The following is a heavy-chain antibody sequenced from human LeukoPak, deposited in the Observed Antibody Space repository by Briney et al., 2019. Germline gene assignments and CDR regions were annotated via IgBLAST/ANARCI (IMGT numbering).Heavy chain of an antibody. CDR1: GGTFSSYA. Sequence: SVTVSCKASGGTFSSYAISWVRQAPGQGLEWMGRIIPILGIANYAQKFQGRVTITADKSTSTAYMELSSLRSEDTAVYYCAKLWFGELLSPFDYWGQGTLVTVSS. D-gene: IGHD3-10*01. J-gene: IGHJ4*02. CDR2: IIPILGIA. V-gene: IGHV1-69*04. CDR3: AKLWFGELLSPFDY.